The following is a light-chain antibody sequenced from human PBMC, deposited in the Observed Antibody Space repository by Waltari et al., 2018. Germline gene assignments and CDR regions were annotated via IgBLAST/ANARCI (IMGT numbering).Light chain of an antibody. CDR3: QHYDRFSAA. CDR2: KAS. J-gene: IGKJ1*01. V-gene: IGKV1-5*03. Sequence: DIQVTQSPSTLSASVGDRVTITCRASQSIDNWLAWYQQKPGKAPKLLIYKASRLDSGVPSRFSGSGSGTGFSLTISSLQPDDSATYYCQHYDRFSAAFGQGTQVEIK. CDR1: QSIDNW.